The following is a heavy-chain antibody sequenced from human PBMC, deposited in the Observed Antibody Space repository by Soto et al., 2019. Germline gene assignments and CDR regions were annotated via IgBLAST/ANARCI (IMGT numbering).Heavy chain of an antibody. CDR2: IYYSGST. D-gene: IGHD2-15*01. J-gene: IGHJ3*02. CDR1: GGSISSYY. CDR3: ASQGRCSGGSCYSGFGAFDI. V-gene: IGHV4-59*08. Sequence: QVQLQESGPGLVKPSETLSPTCTVSGGSISSYYWSWIRQPPGKGLEWIGYIYYSGSTNYNPSLMSRVTISVDTSKNQFSLKLSSVTAADTAVYYCASQGRCSGGSCYSGFGAFDIWGQGTMVTVSS.